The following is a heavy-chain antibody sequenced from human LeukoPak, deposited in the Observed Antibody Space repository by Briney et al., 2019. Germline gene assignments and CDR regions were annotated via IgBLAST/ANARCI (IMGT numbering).Heavy chain of an antibody. V-gene: IGHV3-66*01. CDR3: ARGTSGYHNT. Sequence: GGSLRLFCAASEFSVGSNYMMCVPPAPGRGVVWVSLIYSGGSTYYEDTVKGRYTIPRDNSKYTLYLQRNSLRAEDTAVYYCARGTSGYHNTGGQGTLVTVSS. CDR2: IYSGGST. D-gene: IGHD5-12*01. CDR1: EFSVGSNY. J-gene: IGHJ4*02.